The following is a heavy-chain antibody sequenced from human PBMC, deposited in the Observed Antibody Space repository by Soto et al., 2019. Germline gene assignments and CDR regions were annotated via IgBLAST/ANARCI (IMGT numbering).Heavy chain of an antibody. D-gene: IGHD2-21*01. CDR1: SGSISSSNW. Sequence: QVQLQESGPGLVKPSGTLSLTCAVSSGSISSSNWWSWVRQPPGKGLEWIGEIYHSGSTHYNPSLKLLVTTSVDKSKNQFSLKLSSVTAADTAVYYCASGYCGGDCVRGEYFQHWGQGTLVTVSS. V-gene: IGHV4-4*02. J-gene: IGHJ1*01. CDR2: IYHSGST. CDR3: ASGYCGGDCVRGEYFQH.